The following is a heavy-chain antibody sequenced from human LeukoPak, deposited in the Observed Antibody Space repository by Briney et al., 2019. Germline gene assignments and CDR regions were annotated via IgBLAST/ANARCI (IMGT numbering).Heavy chain of an antibody. V-gene: IGHV4-39*07. J-gene: IGHJ4*02. D-gene: IGHD5-18*01. CDR3: AREKGEVQLWAY. Sequence: PSETLSLTCTVSGGSITSSSYYWGWIRQPPGKGLEWIGSIYYSGSTYYNPSLKSRVTISVDTSKNQFSLKLSSVTAADTAVYYCAREKGEVQLWAYWGQGTLVTVSS. CDR1: GGSITSSSYY. CDR2: IYYSGST.